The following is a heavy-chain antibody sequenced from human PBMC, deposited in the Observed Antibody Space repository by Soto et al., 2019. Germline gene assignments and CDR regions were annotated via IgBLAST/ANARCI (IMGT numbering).Heavy chain of an antibody. V-gene: IGHV3-23*01. CDR1: GFTFSSNA. CDR3: AKWGDYYYDSSDTPYYFDY. Sequence: GGSLSLSCAASGFTFSSNAMSWVRQAPGKGLEWVSAISGSGGSTYYADSVKGRFTISRDNSKNTLYLQMNSLRSEDTAVYYCAKWGDYYYDSSDTPYYFDYWGQGTLVTVSS. D-gene: IGHD3-22*01. CDR2: ISGSGGST. J-gene: IGHJ4*02.